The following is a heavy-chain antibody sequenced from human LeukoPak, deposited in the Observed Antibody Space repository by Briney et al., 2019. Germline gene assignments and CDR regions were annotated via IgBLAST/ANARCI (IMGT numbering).Heavy chain of an antibody. Sequence: ASVKVSCKASGYSFVGYGITWVRQAPGQGLEWMGWFNPENGNTNYAQKVQGRVTMTADTSTSTSYMELRSLRSDDTAVYYCASRVVPAAMKYYYYYMDVWGKGTTVTVSS. CDR1: GYSFVGYG. V-gene: IGHV1-18*01. J-gene: IGHJ6*03. CDR3: ASRVVPAAMKYYYYYMDV. CDR2: FNPENGNT. D-gene: IGHD2-2*01.